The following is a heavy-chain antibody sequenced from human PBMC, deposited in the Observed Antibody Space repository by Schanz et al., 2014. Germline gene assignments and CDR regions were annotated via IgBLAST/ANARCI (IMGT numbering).Heavy chain of an antibody. CDR3: ARSPGDFPGWFDS. V-gene: IGHV4-30-2*01. J-gene: IGHJ5*01. CDR1: GGSISSGGSS. Sequence: QLQLQASGSGLVKPSQTLSLTCGVSGGSISSGGSSWNWIRLPPGKGLEWIGYIYHSGSTYYNPSLKSRVTISVDRTKNQFSRILNSVTAADTAVYYCARSPGDFPGWFDSWGQGTLVTVSS. D-gene: IGHD4-17*01. CDR2: IYHSGST.